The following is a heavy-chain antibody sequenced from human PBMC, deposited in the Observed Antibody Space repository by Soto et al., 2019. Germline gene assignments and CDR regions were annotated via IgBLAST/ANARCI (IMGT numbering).Heavy chain of an antibody. D-gene: IGHD2-21*01. CDR2: INPNSGGT. CDR1: GCTFTGYY. V-gene: IGHV1-2*02. Sequence: ASVKVSCKASGCTFTGYYMHWVRQAPGQGLEWMGWINPNSGGTNYAQKFQGRVTMTRDTSISTAYMELSRLRSDDTAVYYCARDLQVLINWFDPWGQGTLVTVSS. CDR3: ARDLQVLINWFDP. J-gene: IGHJ5*02.